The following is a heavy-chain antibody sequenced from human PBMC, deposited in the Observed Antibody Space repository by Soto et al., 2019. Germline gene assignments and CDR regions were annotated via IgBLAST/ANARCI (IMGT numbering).Heavy chain of an antibody. V-gene: IGHV3-23*01. CDR1: GFTFSSYD. Sequence: VGSLRLSCAASGFTFSSYDMSWVRHSPGKGLEWVSGVSASGSITSYADSAKGRFTISRDNAKNTVFLQMSSLRAEDTAVYFCAKGDCSGGRCYRGFEYWAQGTLVTVSS. J-gene: IGHJ4*02. D-gene: IGHD2-15*01. CDR3: AKGDCSGGRCYRGFEY. CDR2: VSASGSIT.